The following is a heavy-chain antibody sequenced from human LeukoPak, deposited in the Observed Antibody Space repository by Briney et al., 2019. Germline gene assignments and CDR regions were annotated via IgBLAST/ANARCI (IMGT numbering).Heavy chain of an antibody. D-gene: IGHD3-22*01. CDR1: GASISSYY. CDR2: IYASGAT. V-gene: IGHV4-4*07. J-gene: IGHJ4*02. CDR3: ARDIYYEGSGYTFDY. Sequence: PSETLSLTCTVSGASISSYYWSWIRQPAGKGLEWIGRIYASGATNYNPSLKSRVTMSVDTSKNQFSLNLSSVTAADTAMYYCARDIYYEGSGYTFDYWGQGTLVTVSS.